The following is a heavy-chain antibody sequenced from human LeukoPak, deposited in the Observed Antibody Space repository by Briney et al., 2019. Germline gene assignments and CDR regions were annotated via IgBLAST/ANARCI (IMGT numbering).Heavy chain of an antibody. D-gene: IGHD3-3*01. J-gene: IGHJ4*02. CDR3: ARDRPPYYDFWSGYTDLDY. CDR1: GFTFSSYW. CDR2: IKEDGSEK. Sequence: GGSLRLSCGASGFTFSSYWMSWVRQAPGKGLEWVANIKEDGSEKYYVDSVKGRFIISRDNAKNLLYLQMNSLRAEDTAVYYCARDRPPYYDFWSGYTDLDYWGQGTLVTVSS. V-gene: IGHV3-7*01.